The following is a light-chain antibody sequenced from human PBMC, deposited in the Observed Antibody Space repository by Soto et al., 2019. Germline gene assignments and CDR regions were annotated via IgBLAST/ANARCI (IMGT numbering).Light chain of an antibody. CDR2: GAS. CDR1: QSVSSN. J-gene: IGKJ5*01. Sequence: EIVMTQSPATLSVSPGERATLSCRASQSVSSNLAWYQQKPGQAPRLLIYGASSRATGIPVRFSGSGSGTEFTLTISSLQSEDFAVYYCQQYHKWPITFGQGTRLEIK. V-gene: IGKV3-15*01. CDR3: QQYHKWPIT.